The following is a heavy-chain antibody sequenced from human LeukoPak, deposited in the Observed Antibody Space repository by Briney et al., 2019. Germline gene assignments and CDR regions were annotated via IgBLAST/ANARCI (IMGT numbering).Heavy chain of an antibody. V-gene: IGHV4-31*03. J-gene: IGHJ3*02. CDR3: ARGDYDSSGYYYISFYAFDI. Sequence: SETLSLTCTVSGGSISSGGYYWSWIRQHPGKGLEWIGYIYYSGSTYYNPSLKSRVTISVDTSKNQFSLKLSSVTAADTAVYYCARGDYDSSGYYYISFYAFDIWGQGTMVTVSS. CDR2: IYYSGST. CDR1: GGSISSGGYY. D-gene: IGHD3-22*01.